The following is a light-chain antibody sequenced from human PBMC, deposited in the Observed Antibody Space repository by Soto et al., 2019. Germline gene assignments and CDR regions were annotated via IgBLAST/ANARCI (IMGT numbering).Light chain of an antibody. J-gene: IGKJ4*01. CDR2: GAS. CDR1: QSVRNNY. V-gene: IGKV3-20*01. Sequence: EIVLTQSPGTLSLSPGERATLSCRASQSVRNNYLAWYQQKAGQAPRLVIYGASSRATGIPDRFSASGSGTDFTLTISRLEPEDFAVYYCQQYHTWPITFGGGTKVDIK. CDR3: QQYHTWPIT.